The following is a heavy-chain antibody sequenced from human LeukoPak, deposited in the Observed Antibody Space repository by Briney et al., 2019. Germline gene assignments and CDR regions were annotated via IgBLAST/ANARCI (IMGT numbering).Heavy chain of an antibody. CDR3: ARADLGRGVPLDPGS. D-gene: IGHD7-27*01. V-gene: IGHV3-7*01. CDR1: GFTFDTDW. J-gene: IGHJ5*02. Sequence: GGSLRLSCAASGFTFDTDWMGWVRQAPGKGLEWLANIKEDGSEKYYVDSVRGRITISRDNAKNSVFLQLNSLRAGDTAVYFCARADLGRGVPLDPGSWGQGTLVTVSS. CDR2: IKEDGSEK.